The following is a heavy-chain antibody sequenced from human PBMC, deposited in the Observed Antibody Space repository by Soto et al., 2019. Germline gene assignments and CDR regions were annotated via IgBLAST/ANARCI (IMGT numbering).Heavy chain of an antibody. V-gene: IGHV3-30-3*01. D-gene: IGHD3-10*01. CDR3: ARDMRHDYASGRLDY. CDR1: GFTSSDFP. J-gene: IGHJ4*02. CDR2: ISYDGNDE. Sequence: QVELVESGGGVVQPGASLRLSCVASGFTSSDFPLHWVRRAPGKGLEWVAVISYDGNDESYSDSVKGRFTISRDNSKTTVYLQMNSLRADDMAVYHCARDMRHDYASGRLDYLGQGTLVTVSS.